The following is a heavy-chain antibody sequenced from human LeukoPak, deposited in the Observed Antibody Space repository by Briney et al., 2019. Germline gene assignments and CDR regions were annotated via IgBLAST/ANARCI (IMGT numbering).Heavy chain of an antibody. Sequence: SETLSLTCAVYGGSLSSYYWSWIRQPPGKGLEWIGYIYYSGSTNYNPSLKSRVTISVDTSKNQFSLKLSSVTAADTAVYYCARDRAVAVGAFDIWGQGTMVTVSS. D-gene: IGHD6-19*01. V-gene: IGHV4-59*01. J-gene: IGHJ3*02. CDR1: GGSLSSYY. CDR2: IYYSGST. CDR3: ARDRAVAVGAFDI.